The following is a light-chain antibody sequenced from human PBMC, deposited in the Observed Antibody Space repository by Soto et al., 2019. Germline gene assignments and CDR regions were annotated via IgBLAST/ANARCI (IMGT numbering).Light chain of an antibody. CDR1: QSISSW. CDR2: KAT. CDR3: QQYNSYSRT. Sequence: DIQMTQSPSTLSASVGDRVTITCRASQSISSWFAWYQQKPGKAPKLLIYKATSLESGVPSRFSGRGSRTEFTLTISSLQPDDFATYYCQQYNSYSRTFGQGTKVGIK. V-gene: IGKV1-5*03. J-gene: IGKJ1*01.